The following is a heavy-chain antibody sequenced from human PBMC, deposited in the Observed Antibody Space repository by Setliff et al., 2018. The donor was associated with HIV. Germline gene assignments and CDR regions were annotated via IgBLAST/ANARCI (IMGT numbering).Heavy chain of an antibody. J-gene: IGHJ3*02. Sequence: PSETLSLTCTVSGGSFSTYYWNWIRQPPGKGPEWIGYIFYSGTTSYNPSLESRITISIDTSKNQFSLTLNSVTAADTAVYYCARDDYGDYTVFDIWGQGTMVTVSS. CDR1: GGSFSTYY. CDR3: ARDDYGDYTVFDI. V-gene: IGHV4-59*12. D-gene: IGHD4-17*01. CDR2: IFYSGTT.